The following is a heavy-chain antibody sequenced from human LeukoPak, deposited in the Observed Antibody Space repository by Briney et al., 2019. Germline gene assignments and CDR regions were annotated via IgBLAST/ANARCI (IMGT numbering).Heavy chain of an antibody. Sequence: SETLSLTCSVSGGSVSSYYWSWLRQSPGKGLEWIGYIHNSGRTNYNPSLKSRVTRFVDTSKNQVSLRLSSVTAADTAVYYCARHGTISSESYFDYWGQGALVTVSS. CDR2: IHNSGRT. V-gene: IGHV4-59*08. D-gene: IGHD1-14*01. CDR1: GGSVSSYY. J-gene: IGHJ4*02. CDR3: ARHGTISSESYFDY.